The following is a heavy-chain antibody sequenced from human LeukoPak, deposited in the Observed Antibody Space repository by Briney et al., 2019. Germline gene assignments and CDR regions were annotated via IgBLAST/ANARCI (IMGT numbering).Heavy chain of an antibody. Sequence: SETLSLTCAVSGGSFSGYYWSWIRQPPGKGVESIGEINHSVSTSYNPSLKSRVTIAVDTSKNQFSLKLSSVTAADTAVYYCARGYGDFWNGYLRQIYFDYWGQGTPVTVSS. CDR1: GGSFSGYY. CDR3: ARGYGDFWNGYLRQIYFDY. J-gene: IGHJ4*02. V-gene: IGHV4-34*01. CDR2: INHSVST. D-gene: IGHD3-3*01.